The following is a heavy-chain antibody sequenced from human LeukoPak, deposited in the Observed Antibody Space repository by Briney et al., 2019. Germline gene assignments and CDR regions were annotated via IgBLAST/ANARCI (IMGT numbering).Heavy chain of an antibody. CDR3: ARAGLMVRGVYNWFDP. V-gene: IGHV3-48*01. J-gene: IGHJ5*02. D-gene: IGHD3-10*01. CDR2: ISSGSNTI. CDR1: KFTFSTYN. Sequence: PGGSLRLSCTASKFTFSTYNLNWVRQAPGKGLEWISYISSGSNTIYYADSVKGRFTISRDNAKSPLYLQMNSLRAEDTAVYYCARAGLMVRGVYNWFDPWGQGTLVTVSS.